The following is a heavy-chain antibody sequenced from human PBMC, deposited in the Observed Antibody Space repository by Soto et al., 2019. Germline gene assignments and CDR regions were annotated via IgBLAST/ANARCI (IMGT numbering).Heavy chain of an antibody. V-gene: IGHV3-48*01. D-gene: IGHD3-22*01. CDR1: GFTFSDYN. Sequence: QPGGSLRLSCVASGFTFSDYNMNWVRQAPGKGLEWVSFISGRSNTIYYADSVKGRFTISRDNAKNSLYLLMNSLRAEDTAVYYCTREGDGSGFFSDFWGQGA. J-gene: IGHJ4*02. CDR3: TREGDGSGFFSDF. CDR2: ISGRSNTI.